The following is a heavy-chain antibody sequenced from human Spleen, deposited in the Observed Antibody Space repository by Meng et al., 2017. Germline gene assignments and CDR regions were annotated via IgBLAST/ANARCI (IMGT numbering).Heavy chain of an antibody. D-gene: IGHD4-23*01. J-gene: IGHJ4*02. Sequence: QVQLEESGGGVVQPGRSLRLSCAASGFTFSSYGIHWVRQAPGKGLEWVAVISYDGTNTYYTDSVKGRFSISRDNSKNTVYLQMNNLRYEDTAVYYCARDVRGGTTEVGDYWGQGTLVTVSS. CDR2: ISYDGTNT. CDR1: GFTFSSYG. CDR3: ARDVRGGTTEVGDY. V-gene: IGHV3-30*03.